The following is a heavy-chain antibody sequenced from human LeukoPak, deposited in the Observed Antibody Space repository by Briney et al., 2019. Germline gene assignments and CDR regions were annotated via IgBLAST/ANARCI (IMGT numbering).Heavy chain of an antibody. V-gene: IGHV3-21*01. CDR2: ISSSSSYI. D-gene: IGHD3-3*01. CDR3: ARVSRGFLGHY. CDR1: GFTFSSYS. Sequence: PGGFLRLSCAASGFTFSSYSMNWVRQAPGKGLEWVSSISSSSSYIYYADSVKGRFTISRDNAKNSLYLQMNSLRAEDTAVYYCARVSRGFLGHYWGQGTLVTVSS. J-gene: IGHJ4*02.